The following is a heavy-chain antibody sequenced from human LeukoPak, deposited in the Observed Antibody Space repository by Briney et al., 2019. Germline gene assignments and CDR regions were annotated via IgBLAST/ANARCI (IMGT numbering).Heavy chain of an antibody. D-gene: IGHD6-6*01. CDR2: IYSSGST. CDR1: GFTVSTNY. J-gene: IGHJ4*02. V-gene: IGHV3-66*03. Sequence: GGSLRLSCAASGFTVSTNYMSWCRQAPGKGLEGVSVIYSSGSTYYSDSVKGRFTIFRDNSKNPLYLQMNSLRAEDTAVYYCARDGGLAPYSSSTPFDYWGQGTLVTVSS. CDR3: ARDGGLAPYSSSTPFDY.